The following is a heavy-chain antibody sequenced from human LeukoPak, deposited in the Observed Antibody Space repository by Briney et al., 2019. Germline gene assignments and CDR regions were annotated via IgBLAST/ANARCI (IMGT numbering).Heavy chain of an antibody. D-gene: IGHD3-22*01. Sequence: SVKVSCKASGGTFSSYAISWVRQAPGQGLEWMGGIIPIFGTANYAQKFQGRVTITTDESTSTAYMELSSLRSEDTAVYYCARDLDYYDSSGYYYYWGQGTLVTVSS. CDR2: IIPIFGTA. CDR1: GGTFSSYA. V-gene: IGHV1-69*05. J-gene: IGHJ4*02. CDR3: ARDLDYYDSSGYYYY.